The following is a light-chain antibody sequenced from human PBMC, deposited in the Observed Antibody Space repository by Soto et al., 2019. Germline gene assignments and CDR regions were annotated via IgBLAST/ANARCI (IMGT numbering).Light chain of an antibody. CDR3: QQYGSSHPIT. CDR1: QSVFNNY. Sequence: EIALAQSPGTLSLSPGERATISCRASQSVFNNYLAWYQQKPGQAPRLLIYAASSRATDIPDRVSGIGSGTNFTLTISRLEPQDSAGYYCQQYGSSHPITFGQGTRLEIK. CDR2: AAS. V-gene: IGKV3-20*01. J-gene: IGKJ5*01.